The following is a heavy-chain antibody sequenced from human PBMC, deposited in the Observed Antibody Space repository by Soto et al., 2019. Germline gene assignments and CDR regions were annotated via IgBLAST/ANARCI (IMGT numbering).Heavy chain of an antibody. CDR2: IYHSGST. V-gene: IGHV4-4*02. CDR3: ARVAVAGTRVDY. Sequence: SETLSLTCAVSGDAISSSNWSSCVRQPPGKGLEWIGEIYHSGSTNYNPSLKSRVTISVDKSKNQFSLKLSSVTAADTAVYYCARVAVAGTRVDYWGQGTLVTVS. CDR1: GDAISSSNW. D-gene: IGHD6-19*01. J-gene: IGHJ4*02.